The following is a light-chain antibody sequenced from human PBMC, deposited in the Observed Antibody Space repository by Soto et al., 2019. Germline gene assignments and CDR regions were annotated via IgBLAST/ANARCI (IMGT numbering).Light chain of an antibody. CDR2: AAS. J-gene: IGKJ1*01. Sequence: DIQMTQSPSTLPASVGDRVTITCRASQSISNWLAWYQQKPGKAPKRLIYAASSLQSGVPSRFSGSGSGTEFTLTISSLQPEDFATYYCLQHNSYPWTFGQGTKVDI. CDR1: QSISNW. V-gene: IGKV1-5*01. CDR3: LQHNSYPWT.